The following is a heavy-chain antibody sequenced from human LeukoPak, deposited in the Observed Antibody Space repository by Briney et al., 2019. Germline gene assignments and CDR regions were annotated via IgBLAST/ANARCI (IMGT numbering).Heavy chain of an antibody. V-gene: IGHV1-18*01. CDR3: ARALYGANSGIDY. Sequence: AASVKVSCKASGYTFTIYGISWVRQAPGQGLEWMGWISAYNGNTNYAQKLQGRVTMTTDTSTSTAYMELRSLRSDDTAVYFCARALYGANSGIDYWGQGALVTVSS. J-gene: IGHJ4*02. D-gene: IGHD4-23*01. CDR1: GYTFTIYG. CDR2: ISAYNGNT.